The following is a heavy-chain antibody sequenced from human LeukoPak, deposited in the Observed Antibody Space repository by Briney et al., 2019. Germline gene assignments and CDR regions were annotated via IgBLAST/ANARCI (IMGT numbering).Heavy chain of an antibody. J-gene: IGHJ4*02. V-gene: IGHV3-23*01. CDR2: FSDSGAYK. CDR1: GFTFDIND. Sequence: GGSLRLSCAASGFTFDINDMSWVRQAPGKGLEWVSAFSDSGAYKHYADSVRGRFTISRDESESTLYLQMNSLRADDTAVYYCARVTWEAVPGTGPLGTHYWGQGILVTVSS. D-gene: IGHD6-19*01. CDR3: ARVTWEAVPGTGPLGTHY.